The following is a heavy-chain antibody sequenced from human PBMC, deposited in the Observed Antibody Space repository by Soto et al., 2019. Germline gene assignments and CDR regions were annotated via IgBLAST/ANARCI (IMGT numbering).Heavy chain of an antibody. CDR1: GDNFKKNV. Sequence: SVKVSCKTSGDNFKKNVFTWVRQAPGQGLEWMGGTIPALGKTHYIEKFQGRVTITVDDATRTVYMEVRDLTSEDTAIYYCARDSSSGGRLLWFGELSLDYYYHGMDVWGQGTTVTVSS. D-gene: IGHD3-10*01. V-gene: IGHV1-69*10. CDR3: ARDSSSGGRLLWFGELSLDYYYHGMDV. CDR2: TIPALGKT. J-gene: IGHJ6*02.